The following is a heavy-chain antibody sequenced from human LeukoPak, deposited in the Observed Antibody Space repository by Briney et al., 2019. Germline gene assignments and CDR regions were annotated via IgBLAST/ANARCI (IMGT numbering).Heavy chain of an antibody. CDR1: GFTFSSYS. Sequence: GGSLRLSCAASGFTFSSYSMNWVRQAPGKGLEWVSYISSSSTIYYADSVKGRFTISRDNAKNSLYLQMNSLRAEDTAVYYCARGRRGGDYFDYWGQGTLVTVSS. CDR2: ISSSSTI. J-gene: IGHJ4*02. V-gene: IGHV3-48*04. CDR3: ARGRRGGDYFDY. D-gene: IGHD3-10*01.